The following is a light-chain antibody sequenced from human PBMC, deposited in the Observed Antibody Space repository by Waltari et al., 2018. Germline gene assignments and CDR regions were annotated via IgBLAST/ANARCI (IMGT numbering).Light chain of an antibody. Sequence: DIQMTQSPSSLSASVGDRVTITCRASQSISSYLNWYQQKPGKAPKLLIYAASSLQSGVPSRFSGSGSGTDFTLTISSLQPEDVAVYYCQQYYNSPRTFGQGTKVEIK. CDR1: QSISSY. CDR3: QQYYNSPRT. J-gene: IGKJ1*01. V-gene: IGKV1-39*01. CDR2: AAS.